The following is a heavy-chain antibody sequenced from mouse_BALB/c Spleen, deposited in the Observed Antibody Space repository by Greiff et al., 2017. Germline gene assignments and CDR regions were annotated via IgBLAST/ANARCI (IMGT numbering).Heavy chain of an antibody. CDR1: GFTFSSYT. Sequence: EVQLVESGGGLVKPGGSLKLSCAASGFTFSSYTMSWVRQTPEKRLEWVATISSGGSYTYYPDSVKGRFTISRDNAKNTLYLQMSSLKSEDTAMYYCTRDGDYGSSYGYWGQGTTLTVSS. V-gene: IGHV5-6-4*01. CDR3: TRDGDYGSSYGY. D-gene: IGHD1-1*01. CDR2: ISSGGSYT. J-gene: IGHJ2*01.